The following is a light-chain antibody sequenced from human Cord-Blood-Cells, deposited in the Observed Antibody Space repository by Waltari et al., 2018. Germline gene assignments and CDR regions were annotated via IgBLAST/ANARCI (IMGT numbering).Light chain of an antibody. J-gene: IGKJ1*01. CDR3: QQYNNWPRT. CDR1: QSVSSN. CDR2: GAS. V-gene: IGKV3-15*01. Sequence: EIVMTQSPATLSVSPVERATLSCRASQSVSSNLAWYQQKLGQAPRLLIYGASTRATGIPARFSGSGSGTEFTLTISSLQSEDFAVYYCQQYNNWPRTFGQGTKVEIK.